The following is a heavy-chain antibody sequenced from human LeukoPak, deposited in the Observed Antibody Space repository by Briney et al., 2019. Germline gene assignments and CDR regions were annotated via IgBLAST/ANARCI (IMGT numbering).Heavy chain of an antibody. D-gene: IGHD1-26*01. CDR1: GFTFSSYS. V-gene: IGHV3-48*01. CDR2: ISSSSSTI. Sequence: GGSLRLSGAASGFTFSSYSMNWVRQAPGKGLKWVSYISSSSSTIYYADSVKGRFTISRDNAKNSLYLQMNSLRAEDTAVYYCASDPRGASSGSYYSDYFDYWGQGTLVTVSS. J-gene: IGHJ4*02. CDR3: ASDPRGASSGSYYSDYFDY.